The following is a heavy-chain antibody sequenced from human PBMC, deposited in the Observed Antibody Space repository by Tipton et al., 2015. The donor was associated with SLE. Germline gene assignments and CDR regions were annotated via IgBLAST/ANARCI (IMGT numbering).Heavy chain of an antibody. D-gene: IGHD5-12*01. J-gene: IGHJ4*01. Sequence: SLRLSCAVSGFTFSHSAMHWVRQVPDKGLEWVAAISHDGSEKYYAESVNGRLTISRDDSKNTLYLQMSSLRAEDTAVYFCAKSPRGHSGYDRPFEYWGHGTLVTVSS. CDR1: GFTFSHSA. V-gene: IGHV3-30*18. CDR2: ISHDGSEK. CDR3: AKSPRGHSGYDRPFEY.